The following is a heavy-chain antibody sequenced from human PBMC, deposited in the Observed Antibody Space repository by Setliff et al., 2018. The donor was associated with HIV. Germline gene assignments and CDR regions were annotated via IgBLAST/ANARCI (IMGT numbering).Heavy chain of an antibody. CDR3: AHGRIAAADPGYFDL. J-gene: IGHJ2*01. CDR2: IYWDDDK. CDR1: GFSLSTSGVG. D-gene: IGHD6-13*01. V-gene: IGHV2-5*02. Sequence: SGPTLVNPTQTLTLTCTFSGFSLSTSGVGVGWIRQPPGKALEWLAFIYWDDDKFYNPFLKNRLTITKDTSKNRVVLSLTNLDPVDTGTCFCAHGRIAAADPGYFDLWGRGTLVTVSS.